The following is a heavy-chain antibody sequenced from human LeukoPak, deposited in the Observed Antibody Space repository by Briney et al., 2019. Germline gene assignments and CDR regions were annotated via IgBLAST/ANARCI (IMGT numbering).Heavy chain of an antibody. J-gene: IGHJ4*02. CDR1: GFTFSSYA. CDR2: ISYDGSNK. V-gene: IGHV3-30*04. CDR3: PTQESLDY. Sequence: GGSLRLSCAASGFTFSSYAMHWVRQAPGKGLEWVAVISYDGSNKYYADSVKGRFTISRDNSKNTLYLQMNSLRAEDTAVYYCPTQESLDYWGQGTLVTASS. D-gene: IGHD3-10*01.